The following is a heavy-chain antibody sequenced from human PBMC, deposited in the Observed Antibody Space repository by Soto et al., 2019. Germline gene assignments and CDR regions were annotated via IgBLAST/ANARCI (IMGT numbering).Heavy chain of an antibody. Sequence: GESLKISCKALGYSFTNYWIGWVRQMPGQGLEWMGIIYPGDSDTRYSPPFQGQITISADKSINTAYLQWNSLEASDTAMYYCARHLCYTTSSRTLNDMDFLGQGTPVTVSS. CDR2: IYPGDSDT. CDR3: ARHLCYTTSSRTLNDMDF. CDR1: GYSFTNYW. D-gene: IGHD2-8*01. V-gene: IGHV5-51*01. J-gene: IGHJ6*02.